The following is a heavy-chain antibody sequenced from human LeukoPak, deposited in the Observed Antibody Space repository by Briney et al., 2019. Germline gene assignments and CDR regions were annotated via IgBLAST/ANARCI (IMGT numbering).Heavy chain of an antibody. CDR3: ARDQHYYNSGSYYIGLDY. V-gene: IGHV3-48*01. CDR1: GFTFSSYS. D-gene: IGHD3-10*01. Sequence: GGSLRLSCAASGFTFSSYSMNWVRQAPGKGLEWVSYISSSSSTIYYADSVKGRFTISRDNAKNSLYLQINSLRAEDTAVYYCARDQHYYNSGSYYIGLDYWGQGTLVTVSS. J-gene: IGHJ4*02. CDR2: ISSSSSTI.